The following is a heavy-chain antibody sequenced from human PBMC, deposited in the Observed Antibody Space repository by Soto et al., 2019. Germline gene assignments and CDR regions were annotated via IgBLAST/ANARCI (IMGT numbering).Heavy chain of an antibody. D-gene: IGHD2-2*01. CDR1: GYTFTSYY. CDR3: ARGDIVVVPAAMRRYYYYGMDV. J-gene: IGHJ6*02. CDR2: INPSGGST. Sequence: QVQLVQSGAEVKKPGASVKVSCKASGYTFTSYYMHWVRQAPGQGLEWMGIINPSGGSTSYAQKVQGRVTVTRDTSTSTVYMELSSLRSECRAVYYCARGDIVVVPAAMRRYYYYGMDVWGQGTTVTVSS. V-gene: IGHV1-46*03.